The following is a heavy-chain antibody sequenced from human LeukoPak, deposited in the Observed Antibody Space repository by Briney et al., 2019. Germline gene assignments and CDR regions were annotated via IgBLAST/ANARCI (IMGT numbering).Heavy chain of an antibody. CDR2: IKPNNGGT. CDR1: GYTFTGYF. Sequence: ASVKVSCKASGYTFTGYFMNWVRQAPGQGLEWMGRIKPNNGGTNYAQNFQVRVTMTRDTSISTAYMELSSLRSEDTAVYYCARVGDGLNDAFDIWGQGTMVTVSS. J-gene: IGHJ3*02. CDR3: ARVGDGLNDAFDI. D-gene: IGHD5-24*01. V-gene: IGHV1-2*06.